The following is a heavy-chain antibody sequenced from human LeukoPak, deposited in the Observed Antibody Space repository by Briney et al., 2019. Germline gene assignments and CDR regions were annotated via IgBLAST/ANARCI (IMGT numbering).Heavy chain of an antibody. D-gene: IGHD6-13*01. J-gene: IGHJ4*02. V-gene: IGHV3-21*01. Sequence: GGSLRLSCAASGFTFSSYGMSSSSSYIYYADSVKGRFTISRDNGKNLLYLQMNSLRAEDTAVYYCARAPGYRSFLDYWGQGTLVTVSS. CDR2: SSSSYI. CDR1: GFTFSSYG. CDR3: ARAPGYRSFLDY.